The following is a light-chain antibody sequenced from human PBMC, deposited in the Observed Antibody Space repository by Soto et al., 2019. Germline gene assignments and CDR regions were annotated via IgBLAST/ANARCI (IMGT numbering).Light chain of an antibody. CDR3: MQFTQLPYT. J-gene: IGKJ2*01. V-gene: IGKV2-24*01. CDR1: QGLVFSDGKTY. CDR2: QIS. Sequence: EIVMTQTPLSSSVTLGQPASISCKSSQGLVFSDGKTYLSWLQQRPGQPPRLLIYQISNRFSGVPDRFSGSGAGTDFTLQISRVEAEDVGLYYCMQFTQLPYTFGQGTKLEIK.